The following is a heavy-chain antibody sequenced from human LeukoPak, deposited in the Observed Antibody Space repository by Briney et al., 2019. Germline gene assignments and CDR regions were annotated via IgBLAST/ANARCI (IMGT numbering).Heavy chain of an antibody. D-gene: IGHD5-18*01. CDR3: AKDGVQLWSYFDY. CDR1: GFTFSSYS. CDR2: ISGSGGST. V-gene: IGHV3-23*01. Sequence: SGGSLRLSCVASGFTFSSYSMNWVRQAPGKGLEWVSAISGSGGSTYYADSVKGRFTISRDNSKNTLYLQVNSLRAEDTAVYYCAKDGVQLWSYFDYWGQGTLVTVSS. J-gene: IGHJ4*02.